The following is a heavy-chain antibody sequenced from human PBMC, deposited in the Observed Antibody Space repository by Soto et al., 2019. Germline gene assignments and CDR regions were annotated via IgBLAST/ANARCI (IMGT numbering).Heavy chain of an antibody. Sequence: GASVKVSCKASGYTFTGYYMHWVRQAPGQGLEWMGWINPNSGGTNYAQKFQGWVTMTRDTSISTAYMELSRLRSDDTAVYYCARAVTNFDYYYYYMDVWGKGTTVTVSS. J-gene: IGHJ6*03. D-gene: IGHD4-17*01. CDR2: INPNSGGT. V-gene: IGHV1-2*04. CDR3: ARAVTNFDYYYYYMDV. CDR1: GYTFTGYY.